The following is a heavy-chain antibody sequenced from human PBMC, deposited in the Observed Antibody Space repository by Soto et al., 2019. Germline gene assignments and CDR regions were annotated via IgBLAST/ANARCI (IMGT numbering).Heavy chain of an antibody. CDR3: AREEYYQTGAFDI. CDR1: GFTFSSYA. CDR2: ISYDGSNK. V-gene: IGHV3-30-3*01. J-gene: IGHJ3*02. Sequence: LRLSCAASGFTFSSYAMHWVRQAPGKGLEWVAVISYDGSNKYYADSVKGRFTISRDNSKNTLYLQMNSLRAEDTAVYYCAREEYYQTGAFDIWGQGKLVTVSS. D-gene: IGHD2-2*01.